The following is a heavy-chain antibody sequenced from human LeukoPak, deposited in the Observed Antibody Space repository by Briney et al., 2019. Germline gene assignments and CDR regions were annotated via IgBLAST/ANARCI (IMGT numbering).Heavy chain of an antibody. Sequence: GGSLRLSCAASGFTFSSYAMSWVRQAPGKGLEWVSAISGSGGSTYYADSVKGRFTISRDNSKNTLYLQMNSLRAEDTAVYYCAKDHKDDPLQVTTPNIDYWGQGTLVTVSS. V-gene: IGHV3-23*01. CDR3: AKDHKDDPLQVTTPNIDY. D-gene: IGHD4-11*01. CDR2: ISGSGGST. J-gene: IGHJ4*02. CDR1: GFTFSSYA.